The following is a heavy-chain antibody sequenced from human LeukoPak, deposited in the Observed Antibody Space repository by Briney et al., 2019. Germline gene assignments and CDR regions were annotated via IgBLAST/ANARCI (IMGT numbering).Heavy chain of an antibody. CDR1: EFTVSNNY. CDR3: ARGIEMAAIFFST. D-gene: IGHD5-24*01. V-gene: IGHV3-53*01. J-gene: IGHJ5*02. Sequence: GGSLRLSCAASEFTVSNNYMSWVRQAPGKGLEWVSVIYSDGPTYYADSVKGRFTISRDISKNTVYLQMNSLRTEDTAVYYCARGIEMAAIFFSTWGQGALVTVSS. CDR2: IYSDGPT.